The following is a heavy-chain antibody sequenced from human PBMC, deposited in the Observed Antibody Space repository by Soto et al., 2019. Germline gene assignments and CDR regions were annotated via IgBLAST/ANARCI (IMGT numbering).Heavy chain of an antibody. CDR3: ARAHYGDYGYGMDV. D-gene: IGHD4-17*01. CDR2: IQHGGST. Sequence: SETLSLTCAVSGGSISSGGYSWSWIRQPPGKGLEWIGYIQHGGSTYYNPSLKSRVTISVDRSKNQFSLKLTSVTAADTAVYYCARAHYGDYGYGMDVWGQGTTVTSP. CDR1: GGSISSGGYS. V-gene: IGHV4-30-2*01. J-gene: IGHJ6*02.